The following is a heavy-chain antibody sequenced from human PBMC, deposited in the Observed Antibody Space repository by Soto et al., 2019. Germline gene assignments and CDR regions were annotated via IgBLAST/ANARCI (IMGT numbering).Heavy chain of an antibody. D-gene: IGHD6-13*01. CDR2: IYWDDDK. CDR1: GFSLSTSGVG. V-gene: IGHV2-5*02. Sequence: QITLKESGPTLVKPTQTLTLTCTFSGFSLSTSGVGVGWIRQPPGKALEWLALIYWDDDKRYSPSLKSRLTITXXTXKXLVVLTMTNMDPVDTATYYCAHSTYSSSWYAFGMDVWGQGTTVTVSS. J-gene: IGHJ6*02. CDR3: AHSTYSSSWYAFGMDV.